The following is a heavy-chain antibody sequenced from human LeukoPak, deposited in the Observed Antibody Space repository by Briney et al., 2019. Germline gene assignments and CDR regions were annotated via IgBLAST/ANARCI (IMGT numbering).Heavy chain of an antibody. Sequence: GGSLRLSCAASGFTFSSYAMSWVRQAPGKGLEWVSAISGSGGSTYYADSVKGRFTISRDNAKNSLYLQMNSLRAEDTAVYYCAREWDYGDYPSGGVDYWGQGTLVTVSS. CDR1: GFTFSSYA. D-gene: IGHD4-17*01. J-gene: IGHJ4*02. CDR3: AREWDYGDYPSGGVDY. CDR2: ISGSGGST. V-gene: IGHV3-23*01.